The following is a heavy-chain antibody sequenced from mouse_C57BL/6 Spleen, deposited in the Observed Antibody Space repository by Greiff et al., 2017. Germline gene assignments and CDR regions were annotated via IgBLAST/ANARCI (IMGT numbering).Heavy chain of an antibody. D-gene: IGHD2-1*01. CDR1: GYTFTSYW. V-gene: IGHV1-52*01. CDR2: IDPSDSET. CDR3: ARMGGNGEAGFAY. J-gene: IGHJ3*01. Sequence: QVQLQQSGAELVRPGSSVKLSCKASGYTFTSYWMHWVKQRPIQGLEWIGNIDPSDSETHYNQKFKDKATLTVDKSSSTAYMQLSSLTSEDSAVYYCARMGGNGEAGFAYWGQGTLVTVSA.